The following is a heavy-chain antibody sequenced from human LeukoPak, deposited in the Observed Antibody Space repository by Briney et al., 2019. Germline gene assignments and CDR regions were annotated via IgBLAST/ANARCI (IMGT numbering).Heavy chain of an antibody. Sequence: ASVKVSCKASGYTFTGYYMHWVRQAPGQGLEWMGWINPNSGGTNYAQKFQGRVAMTRDTSISTAYMELSRLRSDDTAVYYCARGWAPVAGTWTHFDYWGQGTLVTVSS. J-gene: IGHJ4*02. D-gene: IGHD6-19*01. CDR2: INPNSGGT. V-gene: IGHV1-2*02. CDR3: ARGWAPVAGTWTHFDY. CDR1: GYTFTGYY.